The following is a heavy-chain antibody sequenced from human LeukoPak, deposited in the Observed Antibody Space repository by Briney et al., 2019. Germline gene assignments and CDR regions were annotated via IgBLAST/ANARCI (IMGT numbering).Heavy chain of an antibody. V-gene: IGHV4-61*02. CDR3: AREGDYYDTSGTLDY. CDR1: GGSVSSGNYY. J-gene: IGHJ4*02. D-gene: IGHD3-22*01. Sequence: SQTLSLTCTVSGGSVSSGNYYWSWIRKPAGKGLEWIGRIYTSGSTNYNPSLKSRVTISVDTSKNQFSLKLSSVTAADTAVYYCAREGDYYDTSGTLDYWGQGTLVTVSS. CDR2: IYTSGST.